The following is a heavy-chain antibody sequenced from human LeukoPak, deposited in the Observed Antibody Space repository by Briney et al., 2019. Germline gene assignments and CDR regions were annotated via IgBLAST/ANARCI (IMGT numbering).Heavy chain of an antibody. CDR3: ARDGGILLTARGGFDP. J-gene: IGHJ5*02. Sequence: GASVKVSCKASGYTFTSYGISWMRQAPGQGLEWMGWISAYNGNTNYAQKLQGRVTMTTNTSTSTAYMELRSLRSDDTAVYYCARDGGILLTARGGFDPWGQGTLVTVSS. D-gene: IGHD2-21*02. CDR1: GYTFTSYG. V-gene: IGHV1-18*01. CDR2: ISAYNGNT.